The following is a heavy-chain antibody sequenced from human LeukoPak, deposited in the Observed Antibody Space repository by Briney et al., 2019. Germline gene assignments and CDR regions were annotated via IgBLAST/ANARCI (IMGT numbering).Heavy chain of an antibody. Sequence: ASVKVSCKASGYTFTSYGISWVRQAPGQGLEWMGWISAYNGNTNYAQKLQGRVTMTTDTSTSTAYMELRSLRSDDTAVYYCASTHNTAWEIGATCWFDPWGQGTLVTVSS. D-gene: IGHD1-26*01. J-gene: IGHJ5*02. V-gene: IGHV1-18*01. CDR2: ISAYNGNT. CDR1: GYTFTSYG. CDR3: ASTHNTAWEIGATCWFDP.